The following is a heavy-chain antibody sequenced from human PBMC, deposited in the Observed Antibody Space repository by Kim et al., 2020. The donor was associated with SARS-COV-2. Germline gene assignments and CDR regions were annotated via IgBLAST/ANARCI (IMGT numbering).Heavy chain of an antibody. D-gene: IGHD1-1*01. CDR3: ARRGRRPLEPFDP. Sequence: GESLKISCKGSGYSFTSYWISWVRQMPGKGLEWMGRIDPSDSYTNYSPSFQGHVTISADKSISTAYLHGSSLKASDTAMYYCARRGRRPLEPFDPWGQGTLVTVSS. CDR1: GYSFTSYW. CDR2: IDPSDSYT. V-gene: IGHV5-10-1*01. J-gene: IGHJ5*02.